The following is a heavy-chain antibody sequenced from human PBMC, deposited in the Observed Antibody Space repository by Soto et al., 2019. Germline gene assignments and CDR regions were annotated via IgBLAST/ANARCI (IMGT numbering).Heavy chain of an antibody. CDR3: ARISRYCSGGDCHA. CDR2: ISNTGLTT. D-gene: IGHD2-15*01. J-gene: IGHJ5*02. CDR1: GLTFSSYA. Sequence: EVQLLESGGGLVQPGGSLRLSCAASGLTFSSYAMSWVRQAPGRGLEWVAVISNTGLTTHYADSVKGRFTISRDNSKRTVYLQMHSLRSEDTAIYYCARISRYCSGGDCHAWGQGTQVTVSS. V-gene: IGHV3-23*01.